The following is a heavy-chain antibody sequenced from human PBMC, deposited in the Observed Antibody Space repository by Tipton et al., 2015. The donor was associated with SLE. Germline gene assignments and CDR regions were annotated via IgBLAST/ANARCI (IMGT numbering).Heavy chain of an antibody. J-gene: IGHJ3*02. Sequence: LRLSCTVSGGSISSSSYYWGWIRQPPGKGPEWIGRIYTSGSTNYNPSLKSRVTISVDTSKNQFSLKLSSVTAADTAVYYCARGSGYEEAFDIWGQGTMVTVSS. V-gene: IGHV4-61*02. D-gene: IGHD5-12*01. CDR2: IYTSGST. CDR1: GGSISSSSYY. CDR3: ARGSGYEEAFDI.